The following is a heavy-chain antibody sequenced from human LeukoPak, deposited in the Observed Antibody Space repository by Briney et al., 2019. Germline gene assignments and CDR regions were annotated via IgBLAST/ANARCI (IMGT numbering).Heavy chain of an antibody. CDR2: FDPEDGET. D-gene: IGHD2-2*02. CDR3: ATSSGVPAAIRPCMDV. CDR1: GYTLTELS. Sequence: ASVKVSCKVSGYTLTELSMHWVRQAPGKGLEWMGGFDPEDGETIYAQKFQGRVTMTEDTSTDTAYMELSSLRSEDMAVYYCATSSGVPAAIRPCMDVWGQGTTVTVSS. V-gene: IGHV1-24*01. J-gene: IGHJ6*02.